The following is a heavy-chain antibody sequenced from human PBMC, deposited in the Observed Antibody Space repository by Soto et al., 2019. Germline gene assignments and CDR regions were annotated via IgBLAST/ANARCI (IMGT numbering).Heavy chain of an antibody. V-gene: IGHV4-34*01. CDR2: INHSGST. D-gene: IGHD3-10*01. Sequence: SETLSLTCAVYVGSFIGYYWSWIRQPPGKGLEWIGEINHSGSTNYNPSLKSRVTISVDTSKNQFSLQLTSVTAADTAVYYCARLWSSNEGSSWGQGTLVTVSS. CDR3: ARLWSSNEGSS. J-gene: IGHJ4*02. CDR1: VGSFIGYY.